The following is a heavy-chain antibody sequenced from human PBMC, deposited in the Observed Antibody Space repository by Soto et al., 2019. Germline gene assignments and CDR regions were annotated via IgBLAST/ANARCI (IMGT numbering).Heavy chain of an antibody. CDR1: GFSFSNYN. V-gene: IGHV3-7*01. CDR3: ARDYYDSSGYLDY. J-gene: IGHJ4*02. CDR2: INQDGSER. Sequence: GGSLRLSCVASGFSFSNYNMNWFREAPVKGLEWVANINQDGSERYYVDSVKGRFTISRDNAKNSLYLQMNSLRAEDTAVYFCARDYYDSSGYLDYWGQGTLVTVSS. D-gene: IGHD3-22*01.